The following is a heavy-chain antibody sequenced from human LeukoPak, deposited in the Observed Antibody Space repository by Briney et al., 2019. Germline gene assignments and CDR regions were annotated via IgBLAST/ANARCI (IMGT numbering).Heavy chain of an antibody. D-gene: IGHD5-12*01. CDR1: GFTVSVNY. V-gene: IGHV4-38-2*01. Sequence: GSLRLSCAASGFTVSVNYMSWVRQPPGKGLEWIGSIYYSGSTYYNPSLKSRVTISVDTSKNQFSLKLSSVTAADTAVYYCARSQGYSGYDLDAFDIWGQGTMVTVSS. J-gene: IGHJ3*02. CDR2: IYYSGST. CDR3: ARSQGYSGYDLDAFDI.